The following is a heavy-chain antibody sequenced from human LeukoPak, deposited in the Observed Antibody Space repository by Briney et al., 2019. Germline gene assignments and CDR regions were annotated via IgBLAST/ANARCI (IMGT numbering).Heavy chain of an antibody. D-gene: IGHD6-13*01. J-gene: IGHJ6*02. Sequence: ASVKVSCKASGYAFTSYDINWVRQATGQGLEWMGWMNPNSGNTGYAQKFQGRVTMTRSTSISTAYMELSSLRSEDTAVYYCARGHSSSWYVGYYYYGMDVWGQGTTVTVSS. CDR1: GYAFTSYD. CDR2: MNPNSGNT. V-gene: IGHV1-8*01. CDR3: ARGHSSSWYVGYYYYGMDV.